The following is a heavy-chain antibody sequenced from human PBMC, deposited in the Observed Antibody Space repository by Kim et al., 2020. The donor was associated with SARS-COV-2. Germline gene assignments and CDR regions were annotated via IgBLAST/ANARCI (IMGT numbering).Heavy chain of an antibody. CDR3: AGGVRYNWNY. V-gene: IGHV3-23*01. J-gene: IGHJ4*02. D-gene: IGHD1-20*01. CDR2: ST. Sequence: STYYADSVKGRFTIARDNSKNTLYLQMNSLRAEDTAVYYCAGGVRYNWNYWGQGTLVTVSS.